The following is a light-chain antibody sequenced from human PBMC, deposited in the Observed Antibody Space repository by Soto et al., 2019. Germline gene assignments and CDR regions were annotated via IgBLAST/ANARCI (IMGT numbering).Light chain of an antibody. Sequence: DIVMTQSPLSLPVTPGEPASISCRSSQSLLHSNGYNYLDWYLQKPGQSPQLLIYLGSNRASGVPDRFSGSGSGTYFTLKISRVGAEDVGVYYCMQALQTPRTFGQGTKVEIK. V-gene: IGKV2-28*01. CDR3: MQALQTPRT. CDR2: LGS. CDR1: QSLLHSNGYNY. J-gene: IGKJ1*01.